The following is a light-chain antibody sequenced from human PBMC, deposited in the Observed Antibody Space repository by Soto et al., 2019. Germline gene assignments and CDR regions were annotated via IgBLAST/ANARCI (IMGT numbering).Light chain of an antibody. CDR2: KAS. Sequence: DIQMTQSPSTLSASVGYRVAITCGASQSISIWLAWYQQKPGKAPKLLIYKASSLESGVPSRFSGSGSGTEFTLTISSLQPDDFATYYCQQYNSYSEAFGQGTKV. J-gene: IGKJ1*01. CDR3: QQYNSYSEA. V-gene: IGKV1-5*03. CDR1: QSISIW.